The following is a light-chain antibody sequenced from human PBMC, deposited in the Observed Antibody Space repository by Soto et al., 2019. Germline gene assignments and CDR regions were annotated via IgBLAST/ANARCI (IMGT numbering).Light chain of an antibody. CDR3: QHYGNSRYT. J-gene: IGKJ2*01. Sequence: ETVLAQSPGTLSLYPGERATLSCRASQSVDSSSLGWYQQKPGQAPRLLIYAASSRATGIPDRFSGSGSGTDFTLTISRLEAEDFAVFYCQHYGNSRYTFGQGTRLEIK. CDR2: AAS. V-gene: IGKV3-20*01. CDR1: QSVDSSS.